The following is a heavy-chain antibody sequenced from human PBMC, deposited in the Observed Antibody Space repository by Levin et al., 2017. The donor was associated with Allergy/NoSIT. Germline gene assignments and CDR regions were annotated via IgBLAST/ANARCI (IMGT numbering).Heavy chain of an antibody. V-gene: IGHV4-39*01. CDR1: GGSIRSSSYY. CDR2: IYYSGST. Sequence: SQTLSLTCTVSGGSIRSSSYYWGWIRQPPGKGLEWIGSIYYSGSTYYNPSLKSRVTISVDTSKNQFSLKLSSVTAADTAVYYCASASIVGAIGGFDYWGQGTLVTVSS. CDR3: ASASIVGAIGGFDY. D-gene: IGHD1-26*01. J-gene: IGHJ4*02.